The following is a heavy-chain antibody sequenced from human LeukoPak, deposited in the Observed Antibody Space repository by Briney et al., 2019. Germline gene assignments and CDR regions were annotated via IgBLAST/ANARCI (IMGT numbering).Heavy chain of an antibody. CDR3: ARDRSTVTTWVDY. CDR1: GFTFSSYS. CDR2: ISGSGTTI. J-gene: IGHJ4*02. V-gene: IGHV3-48*04. D-gene: IGHD4-17*01. Sequence: PGGSLRLTCAASGFTFSSYSMNWVRQAPGKGLEWVSYISGSGTTIYYADSVKGRSTISRDNAKNSLFLQMNSLRAEDTAVYYCARDRSTVTTWVDYWGQGTLVTVSS.